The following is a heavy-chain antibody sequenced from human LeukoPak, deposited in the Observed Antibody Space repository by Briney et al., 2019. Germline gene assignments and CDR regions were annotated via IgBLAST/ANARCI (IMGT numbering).Heavy chain of an antibody. Sequence: GGSLRLSCAGSGFTFSSYAMSWVRQGPGKGPEWVSAISSSNDGTFYPESVKGRFTISRDNSKRTLSLQMHSLRAEDTAVYYCAKGKVNHDGAFDFWGQGTMVTVSS. CDR3: AKGKVNHDGAFDF. CDR2: ISSSNDGT. CDR1: GFTFSSYA. J-gene: IGHJ3*01. V-gene: IGHV3-23*01. D-gene: IGHD3-16*01.